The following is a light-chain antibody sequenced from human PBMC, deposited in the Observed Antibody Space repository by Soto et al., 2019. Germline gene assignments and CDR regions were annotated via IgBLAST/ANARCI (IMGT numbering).Light chain of an antibody. J-gene: IGLJ2*01. Sequence: QSALTQPASVSGSPGQSITISCTGSSSDVGGYKYVSWCQQYPGKAPKLMIYEVSNRPSGVSNRFSGSKSGNTASLTISGLQAEDEADYYCSSYTSSRTAVFGGGTKVTVL. V-gene: IGLV2-14*01. CDR1: SSDVGGYKY. CDR2: EVS. CDR3: SSYTSSRTAV.